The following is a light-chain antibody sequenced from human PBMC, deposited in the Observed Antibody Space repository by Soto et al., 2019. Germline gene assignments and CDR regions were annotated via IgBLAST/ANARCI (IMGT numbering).Light chain of an antibody. J-gene: IGKJ1*01. CDR3: QQYGSSPPVT. CDR2: GAS. V-gene: IGKV3-20*01. CDR1: QSVSSSY. Sequence: ETVLTQSPGTLSLSPGERATLSCRAWQSVSSSYLAWYQQKPGQAPRLLIYGASSRATGIPDRFSGSGSGTDFTLTISRLEPEDFAVYYCQQYGSSPPVTFGQGTKVDNK.